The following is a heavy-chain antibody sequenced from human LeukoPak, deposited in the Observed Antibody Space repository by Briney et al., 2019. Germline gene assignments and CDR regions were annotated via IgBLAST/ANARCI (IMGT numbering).Heavy chain of an antibody. V-gene: IGHV1-2*02. CDR2: INPNSGGT. D-gene: IGHD3-10*01. CDR1: GYTFTSYY. Sequence: ASVKVSCKASGYTFTSYYMHWVRQAPGQGLEWMGWINPNSGGTDYAQKFQGRVTMTRDTSISTAYMELGRLTSDDTAVYYCATDGYYYGSGTYPNYWGQGTLVTISS. CDR3: ATDGYYYGSGTYPNY. J-gene: IGHJ4*02.